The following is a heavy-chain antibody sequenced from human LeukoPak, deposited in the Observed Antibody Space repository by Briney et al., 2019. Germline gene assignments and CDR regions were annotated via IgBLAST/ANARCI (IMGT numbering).Heavy chain of an antibody. V-gene: IGHV3-48*02. CDR3: ARYGSGTSYITNYFDY. Sequence: GGSLRLSCAASGFTFSSYAMNWVRQAPGKGLEWVSYISSDSRTIYYADSVKGRFTISRDNAKNSLYLQMKSLRDEDTAVYYCARYGSGTSYITNYFDYWGQGTLVTVSS. CDR2: ISSDSRTI. J-gene: IGHJ4*02. D-gene: IGHD3-10*01. CDR1: GFTFSSYA.